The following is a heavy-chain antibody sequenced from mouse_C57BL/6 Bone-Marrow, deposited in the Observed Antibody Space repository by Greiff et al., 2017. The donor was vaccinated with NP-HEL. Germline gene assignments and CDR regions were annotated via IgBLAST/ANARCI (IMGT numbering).Heavy chain of an antibody. CDR2: IDPSDSYT. V-gene: IGHV1-59*01. Sequence: QVQLQQPGAELVRPGTSVKLSCKASGYTFTSYWMHWVKQRPGQGLEWIGVIDPSDSYTNYNQKFKGKATLTVDTSSSTAYMQLSSLTSEDSAVYYCLYDGYYYFDYWGQGTTLTVSS. CDR3: LYDGYYYFDY. CDR1: GYTFTSYW. J-gene: IGHJ2*01. D-gene: IGHD2-3*01.